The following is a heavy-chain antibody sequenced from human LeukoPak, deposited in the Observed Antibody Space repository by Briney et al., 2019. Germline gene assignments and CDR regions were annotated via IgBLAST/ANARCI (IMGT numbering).Heavy chain of an antibody. CDR3: ARDSSGWSYHYYYYMDV. D-gene: IGHD6-19*01. V-gene: IGHV4-61*02. Sequence: PSETLSLTCTVSGGSISSGSYYWSWIRQPAGKGLEWIGRIYTSGSTNYNPSLKSRVTISVDTSKNQFSLKLSSVTAADTAVYYCARDSSGWSYHYYYYMDVWGKGTTVTISS. CDR2: IYTSGST. CDR1: GGSISSGSYY. J-gene: IGHJ6*03.